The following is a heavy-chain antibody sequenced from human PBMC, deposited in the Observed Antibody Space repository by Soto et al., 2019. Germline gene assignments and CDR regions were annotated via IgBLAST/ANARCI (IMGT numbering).Heavy chain of an antibody. CDR1: GYTFTSYA. CDR3: ARDRITMVRGKDYYYMDV. Sequence: ASVKVSCKASGYTFTSYAMHWVRQAPGQRLEWMGWINAGNGNTKYSQKFQGRVTITRDTSASTAYMELSSLRSEDTAVYYCARDRITMVRGKDYYYMDVWGKGTKVTVSS. V-gene: IGHV1-3*01. D-gene: IGHD3-10*01. CDR2: INAGNGNT. J-gene: IGHJ6*03.